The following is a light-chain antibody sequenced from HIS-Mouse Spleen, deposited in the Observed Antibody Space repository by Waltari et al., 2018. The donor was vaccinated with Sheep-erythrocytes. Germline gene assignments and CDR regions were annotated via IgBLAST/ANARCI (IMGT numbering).Light chain of an antibody. CDR2: RNN. J-gene: IGLJ3*02. V-gene: IGLV1-47*01. CDR3: AAWDDSLSGPV. CDR1: SSNIGSNY. Sequence: QSVLTQPPSASGTPGQRVTISCSGSSSNIGSNYVYWYQQLPGTAPKLLICRNNQRPSGVPDRFSGPKSGTSASLDISGLRSEDEADYYCAAWDDSLSGPVFGGGTKLTVL.